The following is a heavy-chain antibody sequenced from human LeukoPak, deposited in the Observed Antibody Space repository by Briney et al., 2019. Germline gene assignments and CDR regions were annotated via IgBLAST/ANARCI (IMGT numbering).Heavy chain of an antibody. D-gene: IGHD3-10*01. V-gene: IGHV3-49*03. Sequence: PGGSLRLSCTASGFTFGDYAVSWFRQAPGQGLEWVGFIRNKAFGGSTEYAASVKGRFTISRDDSEGIAYLQMNSLKSEDTAAYYCTRDEYGSGSPFDPWGQGTLVTVSS. CDR1: GFTFGDYA. J-gene: IGHJ5*02. CDR2: IRNKAFGGST. CDR3: TRDEYGSGSPFDP.